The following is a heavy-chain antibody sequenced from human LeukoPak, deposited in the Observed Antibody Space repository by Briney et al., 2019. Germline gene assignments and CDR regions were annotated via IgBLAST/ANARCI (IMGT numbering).Heavy chain of an antibody. D-gene: IGHD3-22*01. Sequence: SETLSLTCTVSGGAISSGGYYCSWIRQHPGKGLEWIGYIYYSGSTYYSPSLKSRVAISVDTSKNQFSLKLSSVTAADTAVYYCARENYYNSRGHTLRYFDLWGRGTLVTVSS. V-gene: IGHV4-31*03. CDR3: ARENYYNSRGHTLRYFDL. CDR1: GGAISSGGYY. J-gene: IGHJ2*01. CDR2: IYYSGST.